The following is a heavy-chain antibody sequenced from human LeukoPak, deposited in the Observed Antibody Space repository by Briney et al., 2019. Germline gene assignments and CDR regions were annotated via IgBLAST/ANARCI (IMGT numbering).Heavy chain of an antibody. CDR3: GKGLGGSFAAGNY. CDR2: ISYDATDK. Sequence: PGGSLRLSCAASGFTFGTYGIHWVRQAPGKGLEWVAVISYDATDKYYADSVKGRFTIARDNSKNTLYLQMNSLRVEDTAVYYCGKGLGGSFAAGNYLGQGTPVTVSS. J-gene: IGHJ4*02. D-gene: IGHD1-26*01. V-gene: IGHV3-30*18. CDR1: GFTFGTYG.